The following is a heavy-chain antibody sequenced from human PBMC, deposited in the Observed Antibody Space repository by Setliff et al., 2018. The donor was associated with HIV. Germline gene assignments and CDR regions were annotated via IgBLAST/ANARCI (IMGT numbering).Heavy chain of an antibody. CDR2: VTVNGAT. CDR1: GDSMTSGSYY. V-gene: IGHV4-61*02. Sequence: SETLSLTCPVSGDSMTSGSYYWTWIRQPAGKRLEWIGRVTVNGATEYNPSLQSRVTISVDTSENQFSLKVTSVTAADTATYYCSRGPPFDRWGRGTLVTVSS. CDR3: SRGPPFDR. J-gene: IGHJ2*01.